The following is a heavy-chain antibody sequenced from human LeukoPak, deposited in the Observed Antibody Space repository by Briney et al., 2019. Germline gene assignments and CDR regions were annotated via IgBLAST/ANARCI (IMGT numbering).Heavy chain of an antibody. CDR2: IIPIFGTA. V-gene: IGHV1-69*13. CDR3: ARGRVAPILYSYMDV. D-gene: IGHD5-12*01. Sequence: SVKVSCKASGGTFSSYAISWVRQAPGQGLEWMGGIIPIFGTANYAQKFQGRVTITPDASTSPAYMELSSLRSEDTAVYYCARGRVAPILYSYMDVWGKGTTVTVSS. J-gene: IGHJ6*03. CDR1: GGTFSSYA.